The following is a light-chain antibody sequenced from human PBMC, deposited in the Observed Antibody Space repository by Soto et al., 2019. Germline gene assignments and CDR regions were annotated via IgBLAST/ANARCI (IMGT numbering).Light chain of an antibody. CDR1: QSVSNNW. V-gene: IGKV3-20*01. J-gene: IGKJ2*01. CDR2: GAS. Sequence: EIVLTQSPDTLSLSPGERATLSCRASQSVSNNWLAWYQQKRGQPPRLLIYGASNRPGGIPDKFSGSGSGTDFTLTINRLEPEDFAVYYCQQYSRSPYTFAQGTKLEI. CDR3: QQYSRSPYT.